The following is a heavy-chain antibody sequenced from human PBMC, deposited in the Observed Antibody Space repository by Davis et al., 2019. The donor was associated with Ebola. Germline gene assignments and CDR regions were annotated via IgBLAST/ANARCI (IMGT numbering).Heavy chain of an antibody. CDR1: GGSFSGYY. D-gene: IGHD6-6*01. Sequence: SETLSLTCAVYGGSFSGYYWSWIRQPPGKGLEWIGEINHSGSTNYNPSLKSRVTISVDTSKNQFSLRLSSVTAADTAVYYCARLQLGGDYWGQGTLVTVSS. CDR3: ARLQLGGDY. CDR2: INHSGST. V-gene: IGHV4-34*01. J-gene: IGHJ4*02.